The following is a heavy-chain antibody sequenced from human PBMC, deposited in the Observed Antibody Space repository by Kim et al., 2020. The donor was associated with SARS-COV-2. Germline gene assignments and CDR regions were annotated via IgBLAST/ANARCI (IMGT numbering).Heavy chain of an antibody. CDR1: GFTFSSYG. CDR3: ASLGGDYSPF. Sequence: GGSLRLSCAASGFTFSSYGMSWVRQAPGKGLEWVSSISGSGTSTYYPDSVKGRFTISKDNSKNTLFLQMNSLRAEDTAVYFCASLGGDYSPFWGQGTLAT. D-gene: IGHD4-4*01. J-gene: IGHJ4*02. V-gene: IGHV3-23*01. CDR2: ISGSGTST.